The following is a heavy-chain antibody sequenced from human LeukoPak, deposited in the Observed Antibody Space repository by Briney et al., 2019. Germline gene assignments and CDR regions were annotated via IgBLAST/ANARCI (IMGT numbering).Heavy chain of an antibody. Sequence: PVGSSPLSWAVSGFTFSRYWMHWVRQAPGNGLVWVSRIDSDGSRSAIARDKEGRYTISRDNSKNTVYLQMNSLRTEDTAVYFCGRINYDGDYWGRGTLVTVSS. J-gene: IGHJ4*02. CDR1: GFTFSRYW. CDR2: IDSDGSRS. CDR3: GRINYDGDY. V-gene: IGHV3-74*01. D-gene: IGHD3-22*01.